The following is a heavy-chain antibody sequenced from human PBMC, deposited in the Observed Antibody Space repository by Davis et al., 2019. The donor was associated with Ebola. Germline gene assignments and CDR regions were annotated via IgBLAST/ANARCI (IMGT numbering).Heavy chain of an antibody. CDR3: AKGTYSSY. Sequence: PGGSLRLSCAASGFIFSSYAIHWVRQAPGKGLEWVAVISDDYGKNKYYADSVKGRFTISRDNSKNTLYLQMNSLRAEDTAVYYCAKGTYSSYWGQGTLVTVSS. CDR1: GFIFSSYA. CDR2: ISDDYGKNK. V-gene: IGHV3-30*04. D-gene: IGHD6-13*01. J-gene: IGHJ4*02.